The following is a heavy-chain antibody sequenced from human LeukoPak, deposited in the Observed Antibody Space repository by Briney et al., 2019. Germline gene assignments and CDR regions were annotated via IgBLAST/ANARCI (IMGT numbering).Heavy chain of an antibody. CDR3: ARDFPAYDSSGYYFDY. V-gene: IGHV3-21*01. D-gene: IGHD3-22*01. J-gene: IGHJ4*02. Sequence: KTGGSLRLSCAASGFTFSSYSMNWVRQAPGKGLEWVSSISSSSSYIYYADSVKGRFTISRDNSKNTLYLQMNSLRAEDTAVYYCARDFPAYDSSGYYFDYWGQGTLVTVSS. CDR1: GFTFSSYS. CDR2: ISSSSSYI.